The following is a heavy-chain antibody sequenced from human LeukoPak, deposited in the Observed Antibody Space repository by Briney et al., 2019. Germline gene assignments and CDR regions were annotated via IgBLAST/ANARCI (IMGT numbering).Heavy chain of an antibody. CDR3: AREVDAFDI. CDR1: GGSFSGYY. V-gene: IGHV4-34*01. CDR2: INHSGST. Sequence: SETLSLTCAVYGGSFSGYYWSWIRQPPGKGLEWIGEINHSGSTNYNPSLKSRVTMSVDTSKNQFSLKLSSVTAADTAVYYCAREVDAFDIWGQGTMVTVSS. J-gene: IGHJ3*02.